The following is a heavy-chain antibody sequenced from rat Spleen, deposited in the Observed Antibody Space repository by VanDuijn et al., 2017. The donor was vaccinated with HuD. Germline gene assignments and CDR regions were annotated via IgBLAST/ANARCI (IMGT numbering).Heavy chain of an antibody. CDR3: ARLGGLRNWFAY. CDR1: GFTFSNYY. J-gene: IGHJ3*01. D-gene: IGHD4-3*01. Sequence: EVQLVESGGGLVQPGRSLKLSCAASGFTFSNYYMAWVRQAPTKGLEWVASITNASGRTYYPDSVKGRFTISRDNAKSTLLLQMDSLRSEDTATYYCARLGGLRNWFAYWGQGTLVTVSS. CDR2: ITNASGRT. V-gene: IGHV5-25*01.